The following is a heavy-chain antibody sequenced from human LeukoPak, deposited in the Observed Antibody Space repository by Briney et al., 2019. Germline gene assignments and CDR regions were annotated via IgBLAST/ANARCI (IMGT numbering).Heavy chain of an antibody. CDR1: GFTFSSYA. J-gene: IGHJ4*02. D-gene: IGHD6-13*01. V-gene: IGHV3-30*04. Sequence: PGGSLRLSCAASGFTFSSYAMRWVRQAPGKGLEWVAVISYGGSNKYYADSVKGRFTISRDNSKNTLYLQMNSLRAEDTAVYYCARDFVAAGTIFDYWGQGTLVTVSS. CDR2: ISYGGSNK. CDR3: ARDFVAAGTIFDY.